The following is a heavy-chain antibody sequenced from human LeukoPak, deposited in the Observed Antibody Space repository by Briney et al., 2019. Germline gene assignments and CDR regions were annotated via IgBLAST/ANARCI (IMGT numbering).Heavy chain of an antibody. D-gene: IGHD2-15*01. CDR1: GFSLSIYD. Sequence: GGSLRLSCAASGFSLSIYDMVWVRQAPGQGLEWIASTGLSSSYIGYADSVKGRFTISRDNGENSVYLQMNSLRAEDTAVYFCARERSYCSGATCSLDLWGQGTLVTVSS. CDR2: TGLSSSYI. J-gene: IGHJ5*02. CDR3: ARERSYCSGATCSLDL. V-gene: IGHV3-21*01.